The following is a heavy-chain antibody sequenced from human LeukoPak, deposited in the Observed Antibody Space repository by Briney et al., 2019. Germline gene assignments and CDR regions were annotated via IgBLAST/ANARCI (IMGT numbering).Heavy chain of an antibody. D-gene: IGHD6-6*01. CDR1: GYTFTSYG. J-gene: IGHJ6*04. CDR2: ISAYNGNT. Sequence: GASVKVSCKASGYTFTSYGISWVRQAPGQGLEWMGWISAYNGNTDYAQKLQGRVTMTTDTSTSTAYMELRSLRSDDTAVYYCARVTSRYSSSFSDVWGKGTTVTVSS. CDR3: ARVTSRYSSSFSDV. V-gene: IGHV1-18*01.